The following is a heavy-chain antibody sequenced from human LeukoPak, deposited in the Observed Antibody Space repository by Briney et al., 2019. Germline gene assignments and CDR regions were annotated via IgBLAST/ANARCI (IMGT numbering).Heavy chain of an antibody. D-gene: IGHD5-12*01. CDR1: GFTFSSYS. V-gene: IGHV3-48*01. Sequence: PGGSLRLSCAASGFTFSSYSMNWVRQAPGKGLEWVSYISSSSSTIYYADSVKGRFTISRDNAKNSLYLQMNSLRPEDTAVYYCARWDIRGTAHQLDYWGQGTLVTVSS. CDR2: ISSSSSTI. CDR3: ARWDIRGTAHQLDY. J-gene: IGHJ4*02.